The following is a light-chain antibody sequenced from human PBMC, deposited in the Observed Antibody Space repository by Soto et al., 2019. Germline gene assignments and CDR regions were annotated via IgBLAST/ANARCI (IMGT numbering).Light chain of an antibody. V-gene: IGKV3-11*01. CDR1: HNVAGF. CDR2: DAS. Sequence: ETVLTQSPATLSLSPGERATLSCRASHNVAGFLAWYQQKPGQAPRLLIYDASNRATGIPPRFRGSGFGTDFTLTSSSLEPEDFAVYYCQQRRNWPPITFGQGTRLEIK. J-gene: IGKJ5*01. CDR3: QQRRNWPPIT.